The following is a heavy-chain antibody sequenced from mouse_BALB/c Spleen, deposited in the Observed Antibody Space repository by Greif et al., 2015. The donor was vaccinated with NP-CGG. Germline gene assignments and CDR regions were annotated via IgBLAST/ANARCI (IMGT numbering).Heavy chain of an antibody. CDR1: GDSITSGY. CDR2: ISYSGST. J-gene: IGHJ2*01. Sequence: VQLQQSGPSLVKPSQTLSLTCSVTGDSITSGYWNWIRKFPGNKLEYMGYISYSGSTYYNPSLKRRISITRDTPKNQYYLQLNSVTTEDTATYYCARYYYGSSYYFDYWGQGTTLTVSS. CDR3: ARYYYGSSYYFDY. D-gene: IGHD1-1*01. V-gene: IGHV3-8*02.